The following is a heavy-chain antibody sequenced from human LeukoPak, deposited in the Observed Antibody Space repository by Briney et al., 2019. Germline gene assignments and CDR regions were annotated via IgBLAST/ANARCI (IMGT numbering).Heavy chain of an antibody. CDR1: GFVFSSYG. CDR3: AKDRVPDNGWRFDV. J-gene: IGHJ3*01. D-gene: IGHD1-1*01. Sequence: GGSLRLSCAASGFVFSSYGIRWVRQAPGKGLEWVSSIYGSGSKTFYADSVKGRFTISRDSSMTTVFLQMNSLRVEDTALYYCAKDRVPDNGWRFDVWSQGRMATVS. V-gene: IGHV3-23*01. CDR2: IYGSGSKT.